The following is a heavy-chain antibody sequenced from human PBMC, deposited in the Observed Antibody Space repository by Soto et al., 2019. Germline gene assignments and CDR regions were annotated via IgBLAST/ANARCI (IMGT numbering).Heavy chain of an antibody. D-gene: IGHD2-8*01. Sequence: GASVKVSCKASGYTFTSYYMHWVRQAPGQGLEWMGIINPSGGSTSYAQKFQGRVTMTRDTSTSTVYMELSSLRSEDTAVYYCARSGYCTNGVCRAAYYYYYYMDVWGQGTTVTVSS. CDR1: GYTFTSYY. J-gene: IGHJ6*03. CDR3: ARSGYCTNGVCRAAYYYYYYMDV. CDR2: INPSGGST. V-gene: IGHV1-46*03.